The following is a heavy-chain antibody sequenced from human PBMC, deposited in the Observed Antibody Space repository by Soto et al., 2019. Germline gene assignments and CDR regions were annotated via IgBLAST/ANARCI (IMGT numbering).Heavy chain of an antibody. CDR2: IRSKAYGGTT. Sequence: GGSLRLSCTASGFTFGDYAMSWFRQAPGKGLEWVGFIRSKAYGGTTEYAASVKGSFTISRDDSKSIAYLQMNSLKTEDTAVYYCTREREPYGDYVYYFDYWGQGTLVTVSS. J-gene: IGHJ4*02. D-gene: IGHD4-17*01. CDR3: TREREPYGDYVYYFDY. CDR1: GFTFGDYA. V-gene: IGHV3-49*03.